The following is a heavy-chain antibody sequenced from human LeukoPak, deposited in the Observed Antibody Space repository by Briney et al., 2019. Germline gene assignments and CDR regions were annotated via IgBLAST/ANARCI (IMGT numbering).Heavy chain of an antibody. D-gene: IGHD6-13*01. CDR3: ARALETGYSSSWYSLTFDY. CDR2: ISSSSSYT. Sequence: GGSLRLSCAASGFTFSDYYMSWTRQAPGKGLEWVSYISSSSSYTNYADSVKGRFTISRDNAKNSLYLQMNSLRAEDTAVYYCARALETGYSSSWYSLTFDYWGQGTLVTVSS. V-gene: IGHV3-11*06. CDR1: GFTFSDYY. J-gene: IGHJ4*02.